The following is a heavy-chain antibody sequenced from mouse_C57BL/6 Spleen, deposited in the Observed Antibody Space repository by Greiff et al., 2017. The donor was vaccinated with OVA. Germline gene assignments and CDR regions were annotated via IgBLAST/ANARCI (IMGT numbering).Heavy chain of an antibody. J-gene: IGHJ2*01. CDR3: ARYSDWDYFDY. Sequence: EVQLVESGGGLVQPGGSLSLSCAASGFTFTDYYMSWVRQPPGKALEWLGFIRHKANGYTTEYSASVKGRFTISRDNSQSILYLQMNALRAEDSATYYCARYSDWDYFDYWGQGTTLTVSS. V-gene: IGHV7-3*01. CDR2: IRHKANGYTT. CDR1: GFTFTDYY. D-gene: IGHD4-1*01.